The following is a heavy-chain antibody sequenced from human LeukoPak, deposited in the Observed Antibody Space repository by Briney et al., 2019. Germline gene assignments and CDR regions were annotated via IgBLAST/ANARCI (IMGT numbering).Heavy chain of an antibody. J-gene: IGHJ3*02. V-gene: IGHV1-46*01. CDR3: AREGPRGITMIVVANTWDAFDI. CDR1: GYTFTSYY. D-gene: IGHD3-22*01. CDR2: INPSGGST. Sequence: GASVKVSCKVSGYTFTSYYMHWVRQAPGQGLEWMGIINPSGGSTGYAQKFQGRVTMTRDMSTSTVYMELSSLRSEDTAVYYCAREGPRGITMIVVANTWDAFDIWGQGTMVTVSS.